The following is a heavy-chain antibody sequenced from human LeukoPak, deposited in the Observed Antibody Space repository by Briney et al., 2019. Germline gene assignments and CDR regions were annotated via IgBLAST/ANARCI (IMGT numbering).Heavy chain of an antibody. CDR3: ARGVLRYFDWLDY. CDR1: GYSISSGYY. V-gene: IGHV4-38-2*01. CDR2: IYHSGST. J-gene: IGHJ4*02. Sequence: SETLSLTCAVSGYSISSGYYWGWIRQPPGKGLEWIGSIYHSGSTYYNPSLKSRVTISVDTSKNQFSLKLSSVTAADTAVYHCARGVLRYFDWLDYWGQGTLVTVSS. D-gene: IGHD3-9*01.